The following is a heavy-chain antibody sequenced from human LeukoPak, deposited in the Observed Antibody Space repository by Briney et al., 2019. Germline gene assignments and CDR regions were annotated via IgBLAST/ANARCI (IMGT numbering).Heavy chain of an antibody. CDR3: ARGSITMVLYYFDY. CDR1: GGSISSGGYY. J-gene: IGHJ4*02. V-gene: IGHV4-31*03. D-gene: IGHD3-10*01. CDR2: IYYSGST. Sequence: KPSETLSLTCTVSGGSISSGGYYWSWIRQHPGKGLEWIGYIYYSGSTYYNPSLKSRVTISVDTSKNQFSLKLSSVTAADTAVYYCARGSITMVLYYFDYWGQGTLDTVSS.